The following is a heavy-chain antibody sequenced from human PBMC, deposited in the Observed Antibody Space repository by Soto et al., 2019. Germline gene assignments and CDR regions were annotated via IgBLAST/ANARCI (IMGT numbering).Heavy chain of an antibody. CDR2: IWYDGSNK. D-gene: IGHD6-19*01. J-gene: IGHJ6*03. CDR1: GFTFSSYG. CDR3: AREKRQWLKPNYYYYYMDV. Sequence: GGSLRLSCAASGFTFSSYGMHWVRQAPGKGLEWVAVIWYDGSNKYYADSVKGRFTISRDNSKNTLYLQMNSLRAEDTAVYYCAREKRQWLKPNYYYYYMDVWGKGTTVTVSS. V-gene: IGHV3-33*01.